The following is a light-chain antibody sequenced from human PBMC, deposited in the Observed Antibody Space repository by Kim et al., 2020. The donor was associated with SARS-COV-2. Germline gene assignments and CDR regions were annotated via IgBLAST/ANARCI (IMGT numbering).Light chain of an antibody. Sequence: ETVLTQSPGTLSLSPGERATLSCRASQSVSDNYVAWYQKRPGQAPRLLIYGASYRATGIPDRFSGSGSGTAFSLTISRLEAEDFAVYYCQQYGNSPLTFGQGTKVEIK. CDR3: QQYGNSPLT. CDR1: QSVSDNY. CDR2: GAS. J-gene: IGKJ1*01. V-gene: IGKV3-20*01.